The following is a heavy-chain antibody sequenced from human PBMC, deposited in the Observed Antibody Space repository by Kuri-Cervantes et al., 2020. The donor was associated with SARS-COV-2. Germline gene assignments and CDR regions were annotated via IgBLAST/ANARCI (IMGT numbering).Heavy chain of an antibody. CDR2: IYTSGST. D-gene: IGHD6-13*01. V-gene: IGHV4-4*07. J-gene: IGHJ4*02. CDR3: ARADYSSSWFDY. Sequence: GSLRLSCTVSGGSISSHYWSWIRQPPGKGLEWIGRIYTSGSTNYNPSLKSRVTMSVDTSKNQFSLKLSSVTAADTAVYYCARADYSSSWFDYWGQGTLVTVSS. CDR1: GGSISSHY.